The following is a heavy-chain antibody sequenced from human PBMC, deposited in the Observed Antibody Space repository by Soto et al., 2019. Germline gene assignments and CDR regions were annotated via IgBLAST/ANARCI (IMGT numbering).Heavy chain of an antibody. CDR1: GGSISSYY. J-gene: IGHJ4*02. V-gene: IGHV4-59*01. CDR2: IYYSGST. D-gene: IGHD1-7*01. Sequence: SETLSLTCTVSGGSISSYYWSWIRQPPGKGLEWIGYIYYSGSTNYNPSLKSRVTISVDTSKNQFSLKLSSVTAADTTVYYCARVSITGTADYWGQGTLVTVSS. CDR3: ARVSITGTADY.